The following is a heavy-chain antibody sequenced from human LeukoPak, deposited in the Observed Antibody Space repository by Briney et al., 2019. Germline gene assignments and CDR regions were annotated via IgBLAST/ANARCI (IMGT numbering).Heavy chain of an antibody. CDR1: GYTFTRYY. Sequence: ASVKVSCKASGYTFTRYYMHWVRQAPGQGLEGMGIINPSGGSTSYAQKFQGRVTMTRDMSTSTVYMELSSLRSEDTAVYYCARQDGSSWHDYWGQGTLVTVSS. CDR2: INPSGGST. J-gene: IGHJ4*02. CDR3: ARQDGSSWHDY. V-gene: IGHV1-46*01. D-gene: IGHD6-13*01.